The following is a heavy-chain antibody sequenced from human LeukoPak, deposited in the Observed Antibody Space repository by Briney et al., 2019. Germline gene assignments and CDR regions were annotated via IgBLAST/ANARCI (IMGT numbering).Heavy chain of an antibody. D-gene: IGHD6-19*01. Sequence: GRSLRLSCAASGFTFSSYAMHWVRQAPGKGLEWVAVISYDGSNKYYADSVKGRFTISRDNSKNTLYLQMNDLRVEDTAVYYCAGDTHSSSWYDHWGQGTLVTVSS. CDR1: GFTFSSYA. CDR3: AGDTHSSSWYDH. CDR2: ISYDGSNK. V-gene: IGHV3-30-3*01. J-gene: IGHJ5*02.